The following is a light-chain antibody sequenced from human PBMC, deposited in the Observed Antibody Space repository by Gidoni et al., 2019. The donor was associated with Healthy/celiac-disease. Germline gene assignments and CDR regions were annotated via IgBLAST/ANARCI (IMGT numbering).Light chain of an antibody. CDR3: QQYGSSPKKMMYT. V-gene: IGKV3-20*01. CDR2: GAS. Sequence: EIVLTQSPGTLSLSPGERATLSCRASQSVSSSYLAWYQQKPGQAPRLLIDGASSRAPGIPDRFSGSGSGTDFTLTISRLEPEEVAVYYCQQYGSSPKKMMYTFGQXTKLEIK. CDR1: QSVSSSY. J-gene: IGKJ2*01.